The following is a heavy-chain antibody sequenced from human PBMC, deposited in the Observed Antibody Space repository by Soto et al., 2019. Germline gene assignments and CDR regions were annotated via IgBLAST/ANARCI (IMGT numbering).Heavy chain of an antibody. V-gene: IGHV3-33*08. CDR1: GFTFSSHG. CDR3: ARESGALTVTRYNWFDP. D-gene: IGHD4-4*01. Sequence: GGPLRLSCAASGFTFSSHGMHGVRQAPGKGLEWVAVIWYDGSNKYYADSVKGRFTISRDNSKNTLYLQMNSLRAEDTAVYYCARESGALTVTRYNWFDPWGQGTLVTVSS. CDR2: IWYDGSNK. J-gene: IGHJ5*02.